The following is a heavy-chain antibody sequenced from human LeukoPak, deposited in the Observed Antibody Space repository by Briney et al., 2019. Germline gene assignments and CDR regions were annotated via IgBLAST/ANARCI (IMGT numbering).Heavy chain of an antibody. Sequence: SGTLSLTCAVSGGSISSSNWWSWVRQPPGKGLEWIGEIYHSGSTNYNPSLKSRVTISVDTSKNQFSLKLSSVTAADTTVYYCARVAGTGYDAFDIWGQGTMVTVSS. CDR1: GGSISSSNW. CDR2: IYHSGST. V-gene: IGHV4-4*02. CDR3: ARVAGTGYDAFDI. D-gene: IGHD6-19*01. J-gene: IGHJ3*02.